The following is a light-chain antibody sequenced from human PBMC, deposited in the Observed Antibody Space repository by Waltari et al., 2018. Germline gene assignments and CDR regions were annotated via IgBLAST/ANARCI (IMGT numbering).Light chain of an antibody. CDR1: QSVLYSSNNKNY. V-gene: IGKV4-1*01. J-gene: IGKJ1*01. Sequence: IVMTQSPDSLAVSLGERATINCKSSQSVLYSSNNKNYFAWYQQKPGQPPKLLIYWASTRESGVPDRFSGSGSGTDFTLTISSLQAEDVAVYYCQQYYSTPPAWTFGQGTKVEIK. CDR3: QQYYSTPPAWT. CDR2: WAS.